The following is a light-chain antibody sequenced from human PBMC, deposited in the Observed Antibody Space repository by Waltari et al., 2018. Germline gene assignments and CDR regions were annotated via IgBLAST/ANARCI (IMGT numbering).Light chain of an antibody. CDR1: TSNLGKTF. Sequence: QSVMTQPPSLSGTPGQTVTISCSGSTSNLGKTFVFWYQQLAGPAPKLLIYKDNHRPSGVPDRFSGSKSGTSASLAISGLQSDDEADYYCAAWDDSDGGRVVFGGGTTLTVL. CDR2: KDN. CDR3: AAWDDSDGGRVV. J-gene: IGLJ2*01. V-gene: IGLV1-47*01.